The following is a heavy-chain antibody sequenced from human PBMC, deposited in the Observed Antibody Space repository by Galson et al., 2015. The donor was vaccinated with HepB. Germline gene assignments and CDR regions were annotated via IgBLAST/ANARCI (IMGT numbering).Heavy chain of an antibody. CDR1: GYTFTGYD. Sequence: KVSCKASGYTFTGYDIHWVRQAPGQGLEWMGRIDPKSGDTNYAQKFQGWVTMTRDTSINTAYMEVTRLRSDDTAVYYCAREESGYYDAFDIWGQGTMVTVSS. J-gene: IGHJ3*02. CDR2: IDPKSGDT. V-gene: IGHV1-2*04. D-gene: IGHD3-9*01. CDR3: AREESGYYDAFDI.